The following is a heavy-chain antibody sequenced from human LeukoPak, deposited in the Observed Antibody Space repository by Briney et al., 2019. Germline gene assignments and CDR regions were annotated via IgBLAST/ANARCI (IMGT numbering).Heavy chain of an antibody. Sequence: ASVKVSCKASGYTFTSCDINWVRQATGQGLEWMGWMNPNSGNTGYAQKFQGRVTMTRDTSITTAYMELSSLSSDDTAMYYCAREPSLHSSSSYNYWGQGTLVTVSS. CDR3: AREPSLHSSSSYNY. CDR2: MNPNSGNT. CDR1: GYTFTSCD. V-gene: IGHV1-8*01. D-gene: IGHD6-6*01. J-gene: IGHJ4*02.